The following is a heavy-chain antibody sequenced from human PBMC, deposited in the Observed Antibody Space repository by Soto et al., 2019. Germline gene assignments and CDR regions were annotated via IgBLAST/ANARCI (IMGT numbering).Heavy chain of an antibody. D-gene: IGHD2-15*01. V-gene: IGHV3-48*01. Sequence: GGSLRLSCAASGFTFSSYSMNWVRQAPGKGLEWVSYISSSSSTIYYADSVKGRFTISRDNAKNSLYLQMNSLRAEDTAVYYCASRNLIYCSGGSCTDYWGQGTLVTVSS. CDR3: ASRNLIYCSGGSCTDY. J-gene: IGHJ4*02. CDR2: ISSSSSTI. CDR1: GFTFSSYS.